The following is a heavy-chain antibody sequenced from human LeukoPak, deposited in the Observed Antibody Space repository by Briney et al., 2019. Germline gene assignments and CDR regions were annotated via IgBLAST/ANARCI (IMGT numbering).Heavy chain of an antibody. D-gene: IGHD6-19*01. Sequence: KTSETLSLTCTVSGGSISSSSYYWGWIRQPPGKGLEWIGSIYYSGSTYYNPSLKSRVTISVDTSKNQFSLKLSSVTAADTAVYYCAGPVAGTESFDYWGQGTLVTVSS. CDR3: AGPVAGTESFDY. CDR2: IYYSGST. J-gene: IGHJ4*02. CDR1: GGSISSSSYY. V-gene: IGHV4-39*01.